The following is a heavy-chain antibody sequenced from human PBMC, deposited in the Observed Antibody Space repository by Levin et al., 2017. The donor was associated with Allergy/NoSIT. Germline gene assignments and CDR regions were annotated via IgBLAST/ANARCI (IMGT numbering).Heavy chain of an antibody. Sequence: GGSLRLSCAASGFTFSSYDMHWVRQATGKGLEWVSAIGTAGDTYYPGSVKGRFTISRENAKNSLYLQMNSLRAGDTAVYYCARVGGDYFVGLAEDWYFDLWGRGTLVTVSS. J-gene: IGHJ2*01. CDR2: IGTAGDT. CDR3: ARVGGDYFVGLAEDWYFDL. V-gene: IGHV3-13*01. CDR1: GFTFSSYD. D-gene: IGHD4-17*01.